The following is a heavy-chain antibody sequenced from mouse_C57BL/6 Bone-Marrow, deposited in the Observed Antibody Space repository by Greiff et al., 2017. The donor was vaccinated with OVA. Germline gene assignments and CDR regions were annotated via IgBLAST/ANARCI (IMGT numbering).Heavy chain of an antibody. Sequence: QVQLQQPGAELVMPGASVKLSCKASGYTFTSYWMHWVKQRPGQGLEWIGEIDPSDSYTNYNQKFKGKSTLTVDKSSSTAYMQLSSLTSEDSAVYYCARSLYYGSSPAWFAYWGQGTLVTVSA. CDR1: GYTFTSYW. D-gene: IGHD1-1*01. CDR2: IDPSDSYT. V-gene: IGHV1-69*01. J-gene: IGHJ3*01. CDR3: ARSLYYGSSPAWFAY.